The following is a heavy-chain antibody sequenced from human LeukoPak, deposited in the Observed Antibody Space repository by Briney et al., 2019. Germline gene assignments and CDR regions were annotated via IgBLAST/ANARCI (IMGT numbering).Heavy chain of an antibody. CDR2: IYYSGST. CDR3: ASERITIFGVVVDP. CDR1: CGSISSSSDY. J-gene: IGHJ5*02. V-gene: IGHV4-39*07. D-gene: IGHD3-3*01. Sequence: SETLSLTCTVSCGSISSSSDYWGWIRQPPGKGLEWIGSIYYSGSTYYDPSLKSRVTISVDTSKNQFSLKLSSVTAADTAVYYCASERITIFGVVVDPWGQGTLVTVSS.